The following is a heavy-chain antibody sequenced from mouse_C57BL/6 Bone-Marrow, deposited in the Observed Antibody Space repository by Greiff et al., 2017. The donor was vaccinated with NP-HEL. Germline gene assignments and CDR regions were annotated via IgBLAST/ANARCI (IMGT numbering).Heavy chain of an antibody. CDR3: APVYGTNWYFDV. V-gene: IGHV1-75*01. J-gene: IGHJ1*03. D-gene: IGHD2-1*01. Sequence: QVQLKESGPELVKPGASVKISCKASGYTFTDYYINWVKQRPGQGLEWIGWIFPGSGSTYYNEKFKGKATLTVDKSSSTAYMLLSSLTSEDSAVYFCAPVYGTNWYFDVWGTGTTVTVSS. CDR1: GYTFTDYY. CDR2: IFPGSGST.